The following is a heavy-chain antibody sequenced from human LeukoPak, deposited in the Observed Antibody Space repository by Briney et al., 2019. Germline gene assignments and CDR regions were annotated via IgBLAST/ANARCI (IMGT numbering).Heavy chain of an antibody. J-gene: IGHJ4*02. V-gene: IGHV3-7*03. Sequence: GGSLRLSCTASGFSFSDYWMTWVRQVSGKGLEWVANIKEDGSEKHYVDSVKGRFTISRDNAKNSLYLQMNSLRAEDTAVYYCAKGKKGYCSSTSCYIVPDYWGQGTLVTVSS. CDR3: AKGKKGYCSSTSCYIVPDY. D-gene: IGHD2-2*02. CDR2: IKEDGSEK. CDR1: GFSFSDYW.